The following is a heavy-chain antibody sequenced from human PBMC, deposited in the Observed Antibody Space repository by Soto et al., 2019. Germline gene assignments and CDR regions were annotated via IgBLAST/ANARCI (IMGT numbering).Heavy chain of an antibody. Sequence: QVQLVQSGAEVKKPGSSVKVSCKASGGTFSSYTISWVRQAPGQGLEWMGRIIPILGIANYAQKFQGRVTITADKSTSRAFLQLRSLRSEDTAVYYCAGAIYRPGYSSGGCCYSTTAFDIWGQGTMVTVSS. J-gene: IGHJ3*02. CDR1: GGTFSSYT. CDR2: IIPILGIA. V-gene: IGHV1-69*02. CDR3: AGAIYRPGYSSGGCCYSTTAFDI. D-gene: IGHD2-15*01.